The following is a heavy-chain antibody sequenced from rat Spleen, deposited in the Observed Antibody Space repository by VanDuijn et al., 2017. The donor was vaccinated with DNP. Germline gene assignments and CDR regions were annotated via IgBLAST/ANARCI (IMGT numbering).Heavy chain of an antibody. D-gene: IGHD1-11*01. CDR1: GFTFSNYD. Sequence: EVQLVESGGGLVQPGRSMKLSCAASGFTFSNYDMAWVRQAPTKGLEWVATISYDGSSTYYRDSVKGRFTISRDNAKSTLYLQVNSLRSEDTATFYCARHDYGGAFDYWGQGVMVTVSS. V-gene: IGHV5-29*01. CDR2: ISYDGSST. J-gene: IGHJ2*01. CDR3: ARHDYGGAFDY.